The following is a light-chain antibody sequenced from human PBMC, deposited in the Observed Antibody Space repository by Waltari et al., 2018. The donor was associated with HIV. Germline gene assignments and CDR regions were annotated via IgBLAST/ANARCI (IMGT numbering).Light chain of an antibody. Sequence: QSVLTQPPSVSAAPGQNVTISCSGRSSHIGLNYVSWYQYVPGTAPKLLIYDKHKRPSGIPDRFSASNSGTSATLAITGLQTGDEADYSCGAWDVSLNAYVFGTGTKVTVL. CDR3: GAWDVSLNAYV. J-gene: IGLJ1*01. CDR1: SSHIGLNY. V-gene: IGLV1-51*01. CDR2: DKH.